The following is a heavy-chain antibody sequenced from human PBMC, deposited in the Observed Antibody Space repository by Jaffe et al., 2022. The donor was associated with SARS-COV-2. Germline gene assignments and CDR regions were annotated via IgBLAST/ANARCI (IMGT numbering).Heavy chain of an antibody. Sequence: EVQLLESGGGLVQPGGSLRLSCAASGFTFSNYAMSWVRQAPGKGLEWVSGISGSGASTYYADSMKGRFTISRDNSKNTLYLQMNSLRAEDTAVYYCAKDPLSSALRQNWFDPWGQGTLVTVSS. CDR2: ISGSGAST. J-gene: IGHJ5*02. D-gene: IGHD3-3*01. CDR3: AKDPLSSALRQNWFDP. CDR1: GFTFSNYA. V-gene: IGHV3-23*01.